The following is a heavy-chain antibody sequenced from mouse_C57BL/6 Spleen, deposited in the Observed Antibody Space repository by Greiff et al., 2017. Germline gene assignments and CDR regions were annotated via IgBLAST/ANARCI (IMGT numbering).Heavy chain of an antibody. CDR3: TVECGPPPFGY. V-gene: IGHV1-15*01. CDR2: IDPETGGT. Sequence: VKLMESGAELVRPGASVTLSCKASGYTFTDYEMHWVKQTPVHGLEWIGAIDPETGGTAYNQKFKGKAILTADKSSSTADMELRSLTSEDSAVSYCTVECGPPPFGYWGQGTTLTVSS. CDR1: GYTFTDYE. D-gene: IGHD1-1*02. J-gene: IGHJ2*01.